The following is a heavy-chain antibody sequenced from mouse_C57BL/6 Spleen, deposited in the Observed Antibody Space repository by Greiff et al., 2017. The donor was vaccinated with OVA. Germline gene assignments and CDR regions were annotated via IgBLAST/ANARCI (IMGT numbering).Heavy chain of an antibody. CDR3: AKKNYYGSSGYAMCY. J-gene: IGHJ4*01. Sequence: VMLVESGPGLVQPSQSLSITCTVSGFSFTSYGVHWVRQSPGKGLEWLGVIWRGGSADYNAAFMSRLSITKDNSKSQVFFKMNSLQADDTAIYYCAKKNYYGSSGYAMCYWGQGTSVTVSS. CDR1: GFSFTSYG. V-gene: IGHV2-5*01. D-gene: IGHD1-1*01. CDR2: IWRGGSA.